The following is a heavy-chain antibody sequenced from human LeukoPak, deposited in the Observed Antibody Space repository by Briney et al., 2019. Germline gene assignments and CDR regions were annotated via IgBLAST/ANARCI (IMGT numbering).Heavy chain of an antibody. V-gene: IGHV3-53*01. D-gene: IGHD5-18*01. CDR3: ASGIQRRFSLEY. CDR2: IYSGGST. Sequence: GGSLRLSCAASGFTFDDYSMNWVRQAPGKGLEWASVIYSGGSTYYADSVKGRFTISRDNSKNTLYLQMNSLRAEDTAVYYCASGIQRRFSLEYWGQGTLVTVSS. J-gene: IGHJ4*02. CDR1: GFTFDDYS.